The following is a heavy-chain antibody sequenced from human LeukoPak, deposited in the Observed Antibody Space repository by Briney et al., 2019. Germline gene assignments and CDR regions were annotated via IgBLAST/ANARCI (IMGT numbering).Heavy chain of an antibody. CDR2: IYHSGST. CDR3: ARDLGTAGRPNDY. D-gene: IGHD2-21*02. J-gene: IGHJ4*02. CDR1: GGSISTNNW. Sequence: SETLSLTCAVSGGSISTNNWWSWVRQPPGEGLEWIGEIYHSGSTNYNPSLKSRATISVDKSKNHFSLKLNSVTAADTAVYYCARDLGTAGRPNDYWGQGTLVTVSS. V-gene: IGHV4-4*02.